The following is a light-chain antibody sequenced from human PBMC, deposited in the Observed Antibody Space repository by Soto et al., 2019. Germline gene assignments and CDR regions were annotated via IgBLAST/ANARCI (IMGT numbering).Light chain of an antibody. CDR1: QSVSSY. Sequence: ESVLTQSPATLSLSPGERATLSCRASQSVSSYLAWYQQKPGQAPRLLIYDASNRATGIPASFSVSWSVTDLTLTTSTLPLAAFLLYHSPQLGG. CDR3: PQ. J-gene: IGKJ4*01. V-gene: IGKV3-11*01. CDR2: DAS.